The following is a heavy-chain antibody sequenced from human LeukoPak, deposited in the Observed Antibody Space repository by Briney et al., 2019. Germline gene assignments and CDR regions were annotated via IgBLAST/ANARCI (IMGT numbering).Heavy chain of an antibody. J-gene: IGHJ5*02. CDR1: GYTFTSYY. CDR3: ARAGCGGDCYYYNHLGLGWFDP. Sequence: ASVKVSCKASGYTFTSYYMHWVRQAPGQGLEWMGIINPSGGRTSYAQKFQGRVTMTRDTSTSTVYMELSSLRSEDTAVYYCARAGCGGDCYYYNHLGLGWFDPWGQGTLVTVSS. V-gene: IGHV1-46*01. D-gene: IGHD2-21*02. CDR2: INPSGGRT.